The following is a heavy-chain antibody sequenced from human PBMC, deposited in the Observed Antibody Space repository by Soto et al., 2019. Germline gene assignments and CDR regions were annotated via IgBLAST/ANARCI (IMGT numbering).Heavy chain of an antibody. J-gene: IGHJ5*02. Sequence: GGSLRLSCAASGFTFSNAWMNWVRQAPGKGLEWVGRIKSKTDGGTTDYAAPVKGRFTISRDDSKNTLYLQMNSLRAEDTAVYYCAKFRAAFLFDWIDPSGQATLVSVSS. CDR2: IKSKTDGGTT. D-gene: IGHD6-13*01. CDR3: AKFRAAFLFDWIDP. CDR1: GFTFSNAW. V-gene: IGHV3-15*07.